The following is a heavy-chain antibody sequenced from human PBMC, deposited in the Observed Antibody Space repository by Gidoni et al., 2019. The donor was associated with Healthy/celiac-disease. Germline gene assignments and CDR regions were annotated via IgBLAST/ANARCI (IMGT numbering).Heavy chain of an antibody. D-gene: IGHD3-10*01. CDR2: IIPIFGTA. J-gene: IGHJ4*02. CDR1: GGNFSSYA. Sequence: QVQLVQSGAAVKKPGSSVKVSCKASGGNFSSYAISWVRQAPGQGLEWMGGIIPIFGTANYAQKFQGRVTITADKSTSTAYMELSSLRSEDTAVYYCAGQHTMVRGVILYWGQGTLVTVSS. CDR3: AGQHTMVRGVILY. V-gene: IGHV1-69*06.